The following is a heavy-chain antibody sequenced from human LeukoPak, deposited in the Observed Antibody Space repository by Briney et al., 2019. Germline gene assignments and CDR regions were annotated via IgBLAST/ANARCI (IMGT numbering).Heavy chain of an antibody. CDR3: ARGPRIAVAGTGTYY. D-gene: IGHD6-19*01. Sequence: ASVKVSCKASGYTFTGYYMHWVRQAPGQGLEWMGWINPSSGGTNYAQKFQGRVTMTRDTSISTAYTDLSRLRSDDTAMYYCARGPRIAVAGTGTYYWGQGTLVTVSS. CDR2: INPSSGGT. J-gene: IGHJ4*02. V-gene: IGHV1-2*02. CDR1: GYTFTGYY.